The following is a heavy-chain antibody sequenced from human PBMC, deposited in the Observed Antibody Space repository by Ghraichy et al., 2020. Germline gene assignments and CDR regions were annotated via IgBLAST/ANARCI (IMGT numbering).Heavy chain of an antibody. J-gene: IGHJ6*03. V-gene: IGHV4-39*01. Sequence: SETLSLTCTVSGGSISSSSYYWGWIRQPPGKGLEWIGSIYYSGSTYYNPSLKSRVTISVDTSKNQFSLKLSSLTAADTAVYYCARLSRSPYYYYYMDVWGKGTTVTVSS. D-gene: IGHD2/OR15-2a*01. CDR1: GGSISSSSYY. CDR3: ARLSRSPYYYYYMDV. CDR2: IYYSGST.